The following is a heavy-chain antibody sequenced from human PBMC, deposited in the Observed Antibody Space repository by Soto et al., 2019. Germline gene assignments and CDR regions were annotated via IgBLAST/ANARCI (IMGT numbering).Heavy chain of an antibody. D-gene: IGHD6-19*01. J-gene: IGHJ6*02. Sequence: LSETLSLTCTVSGGSISSYYWSWIRQPPGKGLEWIGYIYYSGSTNYNPSLKSRVTISVDTSKNQFSLKLSSVTAADTAVYYCARTPGYSSGWYRYYYYGMDVWGQGTTVTVSS. V-gene: IGHV4-59*01. CDR2: IYYSGST. CDR3: ARTPGYSSGWYRYYYYGMDV. CDR1: GGSISSYY.